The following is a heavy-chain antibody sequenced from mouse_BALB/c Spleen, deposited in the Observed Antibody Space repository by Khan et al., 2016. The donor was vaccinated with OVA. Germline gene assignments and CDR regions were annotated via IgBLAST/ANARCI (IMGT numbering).Heavy chain of an antibody. Sequence: QVQLKQSGPELVKPGASVKISCKASGYTFTAYDINWVRQRPGQGLEWIGWIYPGDDSTEYNENFRGKATLTADKSSNTAYMQLSSLTSEKSAVYFCAREGLRGVAMDYWGQGTSVSVSS. CDR1: GYTFTAYD. D-gene: IGHD2-4*01. CDR3: AREGLRGVAMDY. CDR2: IYPGDDST. J-gene: IGHJ4*01. V-gene: IGHV1S56*01.